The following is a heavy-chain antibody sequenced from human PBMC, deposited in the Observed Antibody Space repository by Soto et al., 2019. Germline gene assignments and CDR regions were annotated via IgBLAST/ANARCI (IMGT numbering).Heavy chain of an antibody. J-gene: IGHJ6*02. CDR3: ARDSGSGAPYYYYGMDV. CDR2: INPSGGST. D-gene: IGHD6-6*01. Sequence: ASVKVSCKASGYTFTSYYMHWVRQAPGQGLDWMGIINPSGGSTSYAQKFQGRVTMTRDTSTSTVYMELSSLRSEDTAVYYCARDSGSGAPYYYYGMDVWGQGTTVTVSS. CDR1: GYTFTSYY. V-gene: IGHV1-46*01.